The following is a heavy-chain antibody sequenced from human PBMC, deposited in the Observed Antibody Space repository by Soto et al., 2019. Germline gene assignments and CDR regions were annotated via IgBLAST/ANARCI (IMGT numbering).Heavy chain of an antibody. D-gene: IGHD3-22*01. CDR2: IYYSGST. J-gene: IGHJ4*02. CDR3: ASLWDPYYYDSSGYIKDY. V-gene: IGHV4-59*01. CDR1: GGSISSYY. Sequence: SETLSLTCTVSGGSISSYYWSWIRQPPGKGLEWIGYIYYSGSTNYNPSLKSRVTISVDTSKDQFSLKLSSVTAADTAVYYCASLWDPYYYDSSGYIKDYWGQGTLVTAPQ.